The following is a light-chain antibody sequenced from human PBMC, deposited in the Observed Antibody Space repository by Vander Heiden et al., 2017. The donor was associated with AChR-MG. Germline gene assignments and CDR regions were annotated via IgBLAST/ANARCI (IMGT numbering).Light chain of an antibody. CDR1: QSVSSSY. V-gene: IGKV3-20*01. J-gene: IGKJ3*01. CDR2: GAS. CDR3: QQYGST. Sequence: IVLTQSPGTLSLSPGERATLSCRASQSVSSSYLAWYQQKPGQAPRLLIYGASSRATGIPDRFSGSGSGTDFTLTISRLEPEDFAVYYCQQYGSTFGPGTKVDI.